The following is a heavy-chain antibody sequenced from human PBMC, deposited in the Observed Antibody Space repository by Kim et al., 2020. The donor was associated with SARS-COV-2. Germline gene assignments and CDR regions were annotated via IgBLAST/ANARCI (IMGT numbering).Heavy chain of an antibody. CDR2: IIPIFGTA. D-gene: IGHD2-2*01. J-gene: IGHJ6*02. Sequence: SVKVSCKASGGTFSSYAISWVRQAPGQGLEWMGGIIPIFGTANYAQKFQGRVTITADESTSTAYMELSSLRSEDTAVYYCAFLYQLLGWYGMDVWGQGTTVTVSS. CDR3: AFLYQLLGWYGMDV. CDR1: GGTFSSYA. V-gene: IGHV1-69*13.